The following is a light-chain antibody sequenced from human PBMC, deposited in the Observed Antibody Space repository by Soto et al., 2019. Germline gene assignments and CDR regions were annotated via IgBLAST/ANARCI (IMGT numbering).Light chain of an antibody. CDR1: QSVNNN. CDR2: GAS. J-gene: IGKJ2*01. V-gene: IGKV3-15*01. CDR3: QQYSNWPYT. Sequence: EIVMTQSPATLSVSPGERATLSCRASQSVNNNLAWYQQKPGQAPSLLIYGASTRATGIPARFSGSGSGTEFTLTISSLQPEDCAVYDCQQYSNWPYTFGQGTKLEIK.